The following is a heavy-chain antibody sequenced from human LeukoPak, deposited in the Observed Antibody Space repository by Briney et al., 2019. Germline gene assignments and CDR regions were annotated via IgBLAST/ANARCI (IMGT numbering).Heavy chain of an antibody. CDR1: GFTVRSFW. J-gene: IGHJ3*01. V-gene: IGHV3-74*01. D-gene: IGHD5-12*01. Sequence: PGGSLRLSCAASGFTVRSFWIHWVRQAPGKGLVWVGRINNDGTDTIYADSVKGRFTVSRDNAKNTLYLQMNSLRVEDTAVYFCARGGFSHGFDVWGQGTVVTVSS. CDR2: INNDGTDT. CDR3: ARGGFSHGFDV.